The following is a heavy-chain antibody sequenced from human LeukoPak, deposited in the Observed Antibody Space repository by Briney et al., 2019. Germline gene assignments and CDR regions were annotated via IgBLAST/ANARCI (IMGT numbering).Heavy chain of an antibody. D-gene: IGHD3-10*01. CDR2: ISSSSSNI. J-gene: IGHJ6*03. CDR3: ARDGVVLLWFGGLGYYYMDV. CDR1: GFTFSRYS. V-gene: IGHV3-21*01. Sequence: GGSLRLSCAASGFTFSRYSMNWVGQAPGKGVEGVSCISSSSSNISYAASVNGLLTTSTDTAKNSLYLRMHSLRAEDPAVYYCARDGVVLLWFGGLGYYYMDVWGKGTTVPVSS.